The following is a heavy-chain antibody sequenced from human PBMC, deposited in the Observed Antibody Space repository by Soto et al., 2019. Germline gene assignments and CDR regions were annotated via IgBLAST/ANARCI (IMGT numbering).Heavy chain of an antibody. J-gene: IGHJ4*02. V-gene: IGHV3-9*01. CDR1: GFTFDDYA. CDR3: FGRNSQTQVVDY. CDR2: ISWNSGSI. D-gene: IGHD1-7*01. Sequence: PGGSLRLSCAASGFTFDDYAMHWVRQAPGKGLEWVSGISWNSGSIGYADSVKGRFTISRDDAKNTAYLQMNNLKTEDTAVYYCFGRNSQTQVVDYWGQGTLVTVSS.